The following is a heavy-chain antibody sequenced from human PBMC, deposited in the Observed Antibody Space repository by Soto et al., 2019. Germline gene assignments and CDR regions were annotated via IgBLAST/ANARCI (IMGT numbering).Heavy chain of an antibody. Sequence: GGSLRLSCAASGFTFSDCYMSWFRQAPGKGLEWVSYISGSGSTIHDADSVKGRFTISRDNAKNSLYLQMNSLRAEDTAVYYCARVGPIAAAGTPDYWGQGTLVTVSS. J-gene: IGHJ4*02. V-gene: IGHV3-11*01. CDR2: ISGSGSTI. CDR1: GFTFSDCY. D-gene: IGHD6-13*01. CDR3: ARVGPIAAAGTPDY.